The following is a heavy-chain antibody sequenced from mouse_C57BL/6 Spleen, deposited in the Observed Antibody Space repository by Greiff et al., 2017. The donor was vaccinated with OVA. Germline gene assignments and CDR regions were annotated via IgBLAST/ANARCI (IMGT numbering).Heavy chain of an antibody. J-gene: IGHJ4*01. V-gene: IGHV5-9-1*02. D-gene: IGHD1-1*01. CDR2: ISSGGDYI. CDR3: TRDGGRSFPYAMDY. Sequence: EVKLVESGEGLVKPGGSLKLSCAASGFTFSSYAMSWVRQTPEKRLEWVAYISSGGDYIYYADTVKGRFTISRDNARNTLYLQMSSLKSEDTAMYYCTRDGGRSFPYAMDYWGQGTSVTVSS. CDR1: GFTFSSYA.